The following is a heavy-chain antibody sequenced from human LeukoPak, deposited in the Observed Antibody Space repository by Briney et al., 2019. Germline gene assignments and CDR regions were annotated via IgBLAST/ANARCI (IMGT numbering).Heavy chain of an antibody. CDR3: ARSNPDNYYSMDV. CDR2: INTNTGNP. CDR1: GYTFTSYA. J-gene: IGHJ6*02. V-gene: IGHV7-4-1*02. Sequence: ASVKVSCKASGYTFTSYAMNWVRRAPGQGLEWMGWINTNTGNPRYARGFTGRFVFSLDISVSTAYLQISSLKAEDTAVYYCARSNPDNYYSMDVWGQGTTVTVSS.